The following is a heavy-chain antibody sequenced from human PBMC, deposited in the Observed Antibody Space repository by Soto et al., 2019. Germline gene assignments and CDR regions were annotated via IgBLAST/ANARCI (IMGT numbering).Heavy chain of an antibody. CDR1: GGSFSGYY. D-gene: IGHD3-22*01. CDR2: INHSGST. V-gene: IGHV4-34*01. CDR3: ARGSSFVGSGYSSLNFDY. J-gene: IGHJ4*02. Sequence: PSETLSLTCAVYGGSFSGYYWSWIRQPPGKGLEWIGEINHSGSTNYNPSLKSRVTISVDTSKNQFSLKLSSVTAADTAVYYCARGSSFVGSGYSSLNFDYWGQGTLVTVSS.